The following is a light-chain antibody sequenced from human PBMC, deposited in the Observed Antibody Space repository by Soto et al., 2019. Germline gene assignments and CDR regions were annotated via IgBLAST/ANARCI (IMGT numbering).Light chain of an antibody. CDR3: AAWDDRLGVI. V-gene: IGLV1-47*01. Sequence: QLVLTQPPSASGTPGQRVTLAWSARNSKVGNNYVHWYQQLPGAAPKVVIYRDHQRPSGVPDRFSGSKSGTTASLAISGLRSEDEADYYCAAWDDRLGVIFGGGTKVTVL. CDR2: RDH. CDR1: NSKVGNNY. J-gene: IGLJ2*01.